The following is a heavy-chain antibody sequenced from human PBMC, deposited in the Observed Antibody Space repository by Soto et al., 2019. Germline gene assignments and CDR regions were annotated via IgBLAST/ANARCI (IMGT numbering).Heavy chain of an antibody. CDR2: IIPIFGTA. V-gene: IGHV1-69*13. Sequence: SVKVSCKASGGTFSSYAISWVRQAPGQGLEWMGGIIPIFGTANYAQKFQGRVTITADESTSTAYMELSSLRSEDTAVYYRARTRMYYDSSGYLGYFDYWGQGTLVTVSS. J-gene: IGHJ4*02. D-gene: IGHD3-22*01. CDR1: GGTFSSYA. CDR3: ARTRMYYDSSGYLGYFDY.